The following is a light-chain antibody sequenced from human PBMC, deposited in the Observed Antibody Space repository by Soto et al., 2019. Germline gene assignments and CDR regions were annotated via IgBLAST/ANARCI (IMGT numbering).Light chain of an antibody. CDR1: EDINNY. V-gene: IGKV1-33*01. CDR2: DAS. J-gene: IGKJ5*01. Sequence: DIQMTQSPSSLSASVGDRVTITCQAREDINNYLNWYQQKPGKAPKLLIYDASNLEAGVPSRFRGGGSGTDFTFTISSLQPEDIATYYCQQYDNLPITFGQGTRLEIK. CDR3: QQYDNLPIT.